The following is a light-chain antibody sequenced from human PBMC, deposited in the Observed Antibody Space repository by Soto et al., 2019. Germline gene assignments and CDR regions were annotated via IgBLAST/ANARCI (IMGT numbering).Light chain of an antibody. CDR1: QTISSF. CDR3: QQRTNRPL. J-gene: IGKJ2*01. V-gene: IGKV3-11*01. Sequence: EIVLTQSPATLSLSPGERATLSCRASQTISSFLAWYQQKPGQAPRLLIYDTSNRATGVPARFSGSRSGTDFTLTISSLEPEDFAVYYCQQRTNRPLFGKGTKLEIK. CDR2: DTS.